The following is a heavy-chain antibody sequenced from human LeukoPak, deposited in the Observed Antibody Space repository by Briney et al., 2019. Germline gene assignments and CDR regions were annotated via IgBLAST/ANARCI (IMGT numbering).Heavy chain of an antibody. V-gene: IGHV3-23*01. CDR1: GFTFDDHA. CDR2: ISASGGST. Sequence: GESLRLSCAASGFTFDDHAMHWVRQAPGKGMGWVSGISASGGSTYYADSVKDRFTISRDNSKNPLYLQMNSLRTVDTALYYFTKGYRGSGSSPYFDSWGQGTLVTVSS. CDR3: TKGYRGSGSSPYFDS. J-gene: IGHJ4*02. D-gene: IGHD1-26*01.